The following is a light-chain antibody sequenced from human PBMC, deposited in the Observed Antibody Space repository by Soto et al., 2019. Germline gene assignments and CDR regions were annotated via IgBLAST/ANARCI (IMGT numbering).Light chain of an antibody. CDR2: EVS. V-gene: IGLV2-14*01. CDR1: SSDVGGYNY. J-gene: IGLJ1*01. CDR3: SSYTSSDTYV. Sequence: QSALTQPASVSGSPGQSITISCTGTSSDVGGYNYVSWYQQHPGEAPKLMIYEVSNQPSGVSNRFSGSKSGNTASLTISGLQAEEEADYYCSSYTSSDTYVFGTGTKVTVL.